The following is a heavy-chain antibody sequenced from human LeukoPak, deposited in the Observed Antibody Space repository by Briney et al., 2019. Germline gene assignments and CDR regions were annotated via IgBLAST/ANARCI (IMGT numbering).Heavy chain of an antibody. Sequence: PSETLSLTCAVYGASFSDNYWSWIRQFPEKGLEWLGEINNSGSTSYNPSLNSRVIMSVDVSKNQFSLRLSSVTAADTAVYYCARGGYGPRLGNWGQGTLVTVSS. D-gene: IGHD3-16*01. V-gene: IGHV4-34*01. CDR2: INNSGST. CDR3: ARGGYGPRLGN. CDR1: GASFSDNY. J-gene: IGHJ4*02.